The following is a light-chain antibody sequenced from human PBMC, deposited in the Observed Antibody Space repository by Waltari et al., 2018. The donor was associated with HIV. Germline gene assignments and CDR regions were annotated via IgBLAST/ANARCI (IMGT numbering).Light chain of an antibody. CDR1: SSNIGINS. J-gene: IGLJ3*02. CDR2: RNK. Sequence: QPVLTQPPSASGTPGQRVTISCSGSSSNIGINSVYWYQQVPGRTPKLLIYRNKQRPAGVPDRFSGSRSGTSAYLSISGLQSEDEADYYCAAWDDNFRWVFGGGTKLTVL. V-gene: IGLV1-44*01. CDR3: AAWDDNFRWV.